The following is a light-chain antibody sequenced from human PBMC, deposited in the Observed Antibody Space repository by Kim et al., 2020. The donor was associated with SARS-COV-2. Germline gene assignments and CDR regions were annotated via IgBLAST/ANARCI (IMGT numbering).Light chain of an antibody. CDR1: SANIAAGYD. CDR3: QSYDSSLNGWV. Sequence: QSVLTQPPSVSGAPGQRVTISCTGSSANIAAGYDVHWYQQLPGTAPKLLIYGNSNRPSGVPDRFSGSKPGTSASLAITGLQAEDEADYYCQSYDSSLNGWVFGGGTQLTVL. CDR2: GNS. J-gene: IGLJ3*02. V-gene: IGLV1-40*01.